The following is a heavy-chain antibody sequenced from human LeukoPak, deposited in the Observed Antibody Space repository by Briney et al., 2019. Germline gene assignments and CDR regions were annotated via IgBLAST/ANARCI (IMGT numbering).Heavy chain of an antibody. D-gene: IGHD3-10*01. CDR3: ARDLASRYYGSGSYYDWFDP. J-gene: IGHJ5*02. Sequence: PSETLSLTCTVSGGSISSGSYYWAWIRQPPGKGLEWIGNIYYTGSTFYNPSLKSRVTISVDTPQNQFSLKLSSVTAADTAVYYCARDLASRYYGSGSYYDWFDPWGQGTLVTVSS. V-gene: IGHV4-39*07. CDR2: IYYTGST. CDR1: GGSISSGSYY.